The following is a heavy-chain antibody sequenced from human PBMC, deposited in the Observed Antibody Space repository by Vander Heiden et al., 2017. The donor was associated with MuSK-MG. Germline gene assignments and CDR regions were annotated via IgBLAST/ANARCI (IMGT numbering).Heavy chain of an antibody. CDR3: ARGAATMVRGVITNWYFDL. CDR1: GFTFSSYW. V-gene: IGHV3-7*03. J-gene: IGHJ2*01. Sequence: EVQLVESGGGLVQPGGSPGLACAASGFTFSSYWMSWVRQAPGKGLEWVANIKQDGSEKSYVDSVKGRFTISRDNAKNSLYLQMNSLRAEDTAVYYCARGAATMVRGVITNWYFDLWGRGTLVTVSS. CDR2: IKQDGSEK. D-gene: IGHD3-10*01.